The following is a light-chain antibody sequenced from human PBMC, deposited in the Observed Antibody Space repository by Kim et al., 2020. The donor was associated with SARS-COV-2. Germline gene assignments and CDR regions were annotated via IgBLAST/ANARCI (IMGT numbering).Light chain of an antibody. Sequence: EIVLTQSPATLSLSPGEGATLSCWASQSVSSSFLAWYQQKPGLAPRLLIYDISNRATGIPDRFSGSGSGTDFTLTISRLEPEDFAVYYCQQYGSSPWTFGRGTKVDIK. CDR3: QQYGSSPWT. CDR1: QSVSSSF. V-gene: IGKV3D-20*01. J-gene: IGKJ1*01. CDR2: DIS.